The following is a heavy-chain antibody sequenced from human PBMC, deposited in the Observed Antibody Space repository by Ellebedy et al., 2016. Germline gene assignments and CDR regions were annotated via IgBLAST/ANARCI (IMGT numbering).Heavy chain of an antibody. D-gene: IGHD5-12*01. CDR1: GFTFSSYA. CDR3: ARWFPGYDGDYYYYGMDV. V-gene: IGHV3-30-3*01. Sequence: GGSLRLSCAASGFTFSSYAMHWVRQAPGKGLEWVAVISYDGSNKYYADSVKGRFTISRDNSKNTLYLQMNSLRTEDTAVYYCARWFPGYDGDYYYYGMDVWGQGTTVTVSS. J-gene: IGHJ6*02. CDR2: ISYDGSNK.